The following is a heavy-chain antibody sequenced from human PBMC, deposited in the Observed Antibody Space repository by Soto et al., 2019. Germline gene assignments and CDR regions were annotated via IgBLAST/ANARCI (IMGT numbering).Heavy chain of an antibody. CDR2: ISYDGSNK. D-gene: IGHD6-19*01. J-gene: IGHJ4*02. CDR1: GFTFSSYG. CDR3: AYGWYFDY. V-gene: IGHV3-30*03. Sequence: QVQLVESGGGVVQPGRSLRLSCAASGFTFSSYGMHWVRQAPGKGLEWVAVISYDGSNKYYADSVKGRFTISRDNSKNTLYLQMNSLRAEDTAVYFCAYGWYFDYWGQGTLVTVSS.